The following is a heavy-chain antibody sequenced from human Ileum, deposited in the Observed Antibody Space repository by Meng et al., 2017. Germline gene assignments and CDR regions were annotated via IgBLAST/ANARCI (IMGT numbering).Heavy chain of an antibody. CDR3: ARDHWGSLDY. CDR2: AST. CDR1: GGSVSSSGSQ. D-gene: IGHD7-27*01. J-gene: IGHJ4*02. V-gene: IGHV4-61*08. Sequence: QQQLQELGPGLVRALATLSPICAVSGGSVSSSGSQWGWTRQPPGKGLEWIGYASTNYNPSLKSRVTISVDTSKNQFSLKLTSVTAADTAVYYCARDHWGSLDYWGQGVLVTVSS.